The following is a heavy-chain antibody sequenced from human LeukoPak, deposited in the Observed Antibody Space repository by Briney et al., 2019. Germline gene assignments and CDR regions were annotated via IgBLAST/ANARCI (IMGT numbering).Heavy chain of an antibody. CDR2: IYYSGST. J-gene: IGHJ6*03. Sequence: SETLSLTCTVSGGSISDYYWNWMRQPPGKGLEWIGYIYYSGSTTYNPSLKSRVTMSVDTAKNQFSLKLRSVTAADTAVYYCARGDFCSKSNCYLRPMDVWGKGTTVTVSS. V-gene: IGHV4-59*01. D-gene: IGHD3-3*01. CDR1: GGSISDYY. CDR3: ARGDFCSKSNCYLRPMDV.